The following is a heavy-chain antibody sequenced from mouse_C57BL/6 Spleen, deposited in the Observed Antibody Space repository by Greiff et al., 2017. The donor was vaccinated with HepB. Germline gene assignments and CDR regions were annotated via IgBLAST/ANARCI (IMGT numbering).Heavy chain of an antibody. CDR1: GIDFSRYW. J-gene: IGHJ4*01. CDR2: INPDSSTI. Sequence: EVKLLESGGGLVQPGGSLKLSCAASGIDFSRYWMSWVRRAPGKGLEWIGEINPDSSTINYAPSLKDKFIISRDNAKNTLYLQMSKVRSEDTALYYCARRGGYGSSYYYAMDYWGQGTSVTVSS. V-gene: IGHV4-1*01. D-gene: IGHD1-1*01. CDR3: ARRGGYGSSYYYAMDY.